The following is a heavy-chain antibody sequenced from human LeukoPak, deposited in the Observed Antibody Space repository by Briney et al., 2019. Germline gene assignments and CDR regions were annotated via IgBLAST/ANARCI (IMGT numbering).Heavy chain of an antibody. V-gene: IGHV1-46*01. CDR1: GYTFTSYY. D-gene: IGHD3-10*01. J-gene: IGHJ4*02. CDR3: ARDPLRFGELLGYFDY. Sequence: ASVKVSCKASGYTFTSYYMHWVRQAPGQGLEWMGTINPSGGSTSYAQKFQGRVTMTRDMSTSTVYMELSSLRSEDTAVYYCARDPLRFGELLGYFDYWGQGTLVTVSS. CDR2: INPSGGST.